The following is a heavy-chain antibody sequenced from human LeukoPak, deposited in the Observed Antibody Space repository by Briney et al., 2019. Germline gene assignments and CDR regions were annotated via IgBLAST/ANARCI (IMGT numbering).Heavy chain of an antibody. D-gene: IGHD2-2*01. V-gene: IGHV1-2*02. J-gene: IGHJ4*02. CDR3: ARPPRDLVSAAPFDY. CDR1: GYSFIFYY. Sequence: GASVTVSCKASGYSFIFYYIQWLRQVPGEGLEWVGWILPHSGDTYYAQKFRGRVTMTTDTSINTAYMELSRLKSDDTGIYFCARPPRDLVSAAPFDYWGQGTLVAVSS. CDR2: ILPHSGDT.